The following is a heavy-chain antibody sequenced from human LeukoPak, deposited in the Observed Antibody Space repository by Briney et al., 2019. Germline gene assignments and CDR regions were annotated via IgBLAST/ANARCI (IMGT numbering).Heavy chain of an antibody. V-gene: IGHV3-30*02. J-gene: IGHJ4*02. Sequence: GGSLRLSCAASGFTFSSYGMHWVRQAPGKGLEWVAVIWYDGSNKYYADSVKGRFTISRDNSKNTLYLQMNSLRAEDTAVYYCSHYGSVLTDYWGQGTLVTVSS. CDR2: IWYDGSNK. CDR3: SHYGSVLTDY. CDR1: GFTFSSYG. D-gene: IGHD3-10*01.